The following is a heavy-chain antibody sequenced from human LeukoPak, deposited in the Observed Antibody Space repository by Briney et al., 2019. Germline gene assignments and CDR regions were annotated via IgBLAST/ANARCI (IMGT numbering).Heavy chain of an antibody. V-gene: IGHV3-21*01. Sequence: GGSLRLSCAASGFTFSSYSMNWVRQAPGKGLEWVSSISSSSSFIYYADSVKGRFTISRDNAKNSLYLQMNSLRAEDTAVYYCARGFKGNPSGPGEDWGQGTLVTVSS. CDR2: ISSSSSFI. D-gene: IGHD3-10*01. CDR3: ARGFKGNPSGPGED. J-gene: IGHJ4*02. CDR1: GFTFSSYS.